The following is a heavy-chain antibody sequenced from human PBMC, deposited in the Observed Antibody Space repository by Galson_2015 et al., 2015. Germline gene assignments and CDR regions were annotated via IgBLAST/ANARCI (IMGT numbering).Heavy chain of an antibody. V-gene: IGHV1-3*01. Sequence: SVKVSCKASGYTFTTYAIHWVRQAPGQRLEWMGWINPGTGNTEYSQKFQARVTVTRDTSASTAYMELSSLRSEDTGVYYCARLVTTGVYCMDVWGKGTTVTVSS. D-gene: IGHD4-17*01. CDR2: INPGTGNT. CDR3: ARLVTTGVYCMDV. CDR1: GYTFTTYA. J-gene: IGHJ6*03.